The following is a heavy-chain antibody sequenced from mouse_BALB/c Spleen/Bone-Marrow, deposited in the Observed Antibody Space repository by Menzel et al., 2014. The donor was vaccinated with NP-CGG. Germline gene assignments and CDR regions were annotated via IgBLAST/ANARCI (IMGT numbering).Heavy chain of an antibody. CDR1: GFNIKDYY. D-gene: IGHD4-1*01. V-gene: IGHV14-1*02. Sequence: EVKLVESGAEIVRPGALVKLSCKASGFNIKDYYMQWVKQRPEQGLEWIGWIDPANGNTKYDPKFQGKATITADTSSNTAYLQLSSLTSEDTAVYYCARWEYYAMDYWGQGTSVTVSS. J-gene: IGHJ4*01. CDR2: IDPANGNT. CDR3: ARWEYYAMDY.